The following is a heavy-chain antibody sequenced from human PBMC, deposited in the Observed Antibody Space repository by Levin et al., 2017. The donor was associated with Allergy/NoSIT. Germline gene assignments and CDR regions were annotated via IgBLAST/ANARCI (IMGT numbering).Heavy chain of an antibody. CDR1: GFTFDDYA. CDR3: AKDMVWFGELSATGYGMEV. D-gene: IGHD3-10*01. CDR2: ISWNSGSI. Sequence: LSLTCVASGFTFDDYAMHWVRQVPGKGLEWVSGISWNSGSINYADSVKGRFTISRDNAKKSLYLQMNSLRAEDTALYYCAKDMVWFGELSATGYGMEVWGQGTTVTVFS. V-gene: IGHV3-9*01. J-gene: IGHJ6*02.